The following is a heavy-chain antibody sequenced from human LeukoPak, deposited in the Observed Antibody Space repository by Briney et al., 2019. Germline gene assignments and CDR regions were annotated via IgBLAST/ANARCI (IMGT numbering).Heavy chain of an antibody. CDR1: GFTFSSYS. Sequence: GGSLRLSCAASGFTFSSYSMNWVRQAPGKGLEWVSSISSSSSYIYYADSVKGRFTISRDNAKNSLYLQMNSLRAEDMALYYCAKVRIQLWNDAFDIWGQGTMVTVSS. CDR2: ISSSSSYI. V-gene: IGHV3-21*04. CDR3: AKVRIQLWNDAFDI. J-gene: IGHJ3*02. D-gene: IGHD5-18*01.